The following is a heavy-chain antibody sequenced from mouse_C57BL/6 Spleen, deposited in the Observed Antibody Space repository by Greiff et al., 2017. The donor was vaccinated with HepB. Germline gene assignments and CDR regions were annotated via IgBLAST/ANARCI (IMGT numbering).Heavy chain of an antibody. J-gene: IGHJ3*01. CDR2: INPSTGGT. V-gene: IGHV1-42*01. Sequence: EVQLQQSGPELVKPGASVKISCKASGYSFTGYYMNWVKQSPEKSLEWIGAINPSTGGTTYNQKFKAKATLTVDKSSSTAYMQLKSLTSEDSAVYYCARDSSGPWFAYWGQGTLVTVSA. CDR3: ARDSSGPWFAY. D-gene: IGHD3-2*02. CDR1: GYSFTGYY.